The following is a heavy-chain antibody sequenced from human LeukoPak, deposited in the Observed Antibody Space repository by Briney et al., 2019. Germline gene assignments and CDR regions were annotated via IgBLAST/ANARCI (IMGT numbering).Heavy chain of an antibody. Sequence: PGGSLRLSCAASGFTFNTYAMSWVRQAPGKGLEWVSLISNNGGSTHYADSVKGRFTTSRDNSKYTLYLQINSLKAEDTAVYYCAKDLYSVTGDSWGQGTLVTVSS. V-gene: IGHV3-23*01. J-gene: IGHJ4*02. CDR3: AKDLYSVTGDS. CDR2: ISNNGGST. D-gene: IGHD6-19*01. CDR1: GFTFNTYA.